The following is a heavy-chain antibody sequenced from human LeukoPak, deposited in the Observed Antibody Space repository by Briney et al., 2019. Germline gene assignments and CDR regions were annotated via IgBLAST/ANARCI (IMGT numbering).Heavy chain of an antibody. D-gene: IGHD4-11*01. Sequence: GASVKVSCKASGYTFASYAMNWVRQAPGQGLEWMGWINTNTGNPTYAQGFTGRFVFSLDTSVSTAYLQISSLKAEDTAVYYCARDLVGYSNYPHGGMDVWGQGTTVTVSS. V-gene: IGHV7-4-1*02. CDR1: GYTFASYA. J-gene: IGHJ6*02. CDR3: ARDLVGYSNYPHGGMDV. CDR2: INTNTGNP.